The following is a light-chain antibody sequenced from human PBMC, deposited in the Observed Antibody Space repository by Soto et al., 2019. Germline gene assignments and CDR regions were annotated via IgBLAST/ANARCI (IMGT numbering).Light chain of an antibody. V-gene: IGLV2-14*01. J-gene: IGLJ2*01. CDR3: SSYATSTAFL. CDR1: SSDVGLYDY. CDR2: AIS. Sequence: QSALTQPASVSGSPGQSLTISCTGTSSDVGLYDYVSWYQQHPGKAPRLIIYAISDRPSGVSDRFSGSKSGNTASLTISGLQAEDEAVYYCSSYATSTAFLFGGGTKVTVL.